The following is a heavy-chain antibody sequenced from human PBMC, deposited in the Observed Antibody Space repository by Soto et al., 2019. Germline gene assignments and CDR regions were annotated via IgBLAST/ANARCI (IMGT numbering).Heavy chain of an antibody. J-gene: IGHJ6*02. Sequence: QVQLVQSGAEVKKPGSSVKVSCKASGGTFSSYTISWVRQAPGQGLEWMGRIIPILGIATYAQKFQGRVTITADKSTSTAYMELSSLRSEDTAVYYCARVPLWFSYDYGMDVWGQGTTVTVSS. CDR3: ARVPLWFSYDYGMDV. D-gene: IGHD3-10*01. CDR2: IIPILGIA. CDR1: GGTFSSYT. V-gene: IGHV1-69*02.